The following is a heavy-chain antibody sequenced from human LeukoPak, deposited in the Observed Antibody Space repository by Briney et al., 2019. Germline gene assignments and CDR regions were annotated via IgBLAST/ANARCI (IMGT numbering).Heavy chain of an antibody. Sequence: SETLSLTCTVSGGSISSYYWSWIRQPPGKGLEWIGRIYTSGSTNYNPSLKSRVTMSVDTSKNQFSLKLSSVTAADTAVYYCAREGYYYDSSGYFHLDYWGQGTLVTVSS. J-gene: IGHJ4*02. D-gene: IGHD3-22*01. CDR2: IYTSGST. CDR3: AREGYYYDSSGYFHLDY. CDR1: GGSISSYY. V-gene: IGHV4-4*07.